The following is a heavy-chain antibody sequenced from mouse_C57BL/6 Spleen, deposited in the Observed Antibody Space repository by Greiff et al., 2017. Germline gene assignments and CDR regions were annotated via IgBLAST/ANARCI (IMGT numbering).Heavy chain of an antibody. J-gene: IGHJ2*01. CDR3: ARSGGNPLYYFDY. CDR1: GYTFTSYG. D-gene: IGHD2-1*01. CDR2: IYPRSGNT. V-gene: IGHV1-81*01. Sequence: VKLQESGAELARPGASVKLSCKASGYTFTSYGISWVKQRTGQGLEWIGEIYPRSGNTYYNEKFKGKATLTADKSSSTAYMELRSLTSEDSAVYFCARSGGNPLYYFDYWGQGTTLTVSS.